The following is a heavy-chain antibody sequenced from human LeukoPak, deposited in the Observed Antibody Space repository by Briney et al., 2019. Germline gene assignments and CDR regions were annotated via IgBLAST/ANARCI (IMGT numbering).Heavy chain of an antibody. D-gene: IGHD3-10*01. CDR2: ISAYNGNT. J-gene: IGHJ6*02. Sequence: GASVKVSRKAPGYTFTIYGISWVRQAPGQGLEWMGWISAYNGNTNYAQKLQGRVTMTTDTSTSTAYMELSSLRSEDTAVYYCASRITMVRGVIITYYGMDVWGQGTTVTVSS. V-gene: IGHV1-18*01. CDR1: GYTFTIYG. CDR3: ASRITMVRGVIITYYGMDV.